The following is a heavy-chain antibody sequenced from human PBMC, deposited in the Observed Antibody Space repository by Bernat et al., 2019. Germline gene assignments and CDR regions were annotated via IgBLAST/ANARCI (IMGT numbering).Heavy chain of an antibody. CDR3: ARSGYYGSVSYPDY. J-gene: IGHJ4*02. CDR1: GGSFSGYY. V-gene: IGHV4-34*01. Sequence: QVQLQQWGAGLLKPSETLSLTCAVYGGSFSGYYWSWIRQPPGKGLEWIGEINHSGSTNYNPSLKSRVTISVDTSKNQFSLKLSSVTAADTAVYYCARSGYYGSVSYPDYWGQGTLVTVSS. CDR2: INHSGST. D-gene: IGHD3-10*01.